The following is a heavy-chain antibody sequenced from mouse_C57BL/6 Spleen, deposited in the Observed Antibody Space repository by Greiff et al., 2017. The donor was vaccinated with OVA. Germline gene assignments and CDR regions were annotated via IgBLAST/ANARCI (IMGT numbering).Heavy chain of an antibody. CDR2: IDPEDGDT. Sequence: EVQLQQSGAELVKPGASVKLSCTASGFNIKDYYMHWVKQRTEQGLEWIGRIDPEDGDTKYAPKFQGKATITADTSSNTAHLQLSSLTSEDTAVYYCARTGSRGYYFDYWGQGTTLTVSS. J-gene: IGHJ2*01. V-gene: IGHV14-2*01. D-gene: IGHD1-1*01. CDR1: GFNIKDYY. CDR3: ARTGSRGYYFDY.